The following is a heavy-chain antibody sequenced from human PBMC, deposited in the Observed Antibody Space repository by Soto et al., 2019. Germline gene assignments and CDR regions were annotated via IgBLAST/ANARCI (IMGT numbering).Heavy chain of an antibody. CDR3: ARVVVVPAARDLDWFDP. D-gene: IGHD2-2*01. CDR2: IYYSGST. V-gene: IGHV4-30-4*01. Sequence: SETLSLTCTVSGGSISSGDYYWSWIRQPPGKGLEWIGYIYYSGSTYYNPSLKSRVTISVDTSKNQFSLKLSSVTAADTAVYYCARVVVVPAARDLDWFDPWGQGTLVTV. J-gene: IGHJ5*02. CDR1: GGSISSGDYY.